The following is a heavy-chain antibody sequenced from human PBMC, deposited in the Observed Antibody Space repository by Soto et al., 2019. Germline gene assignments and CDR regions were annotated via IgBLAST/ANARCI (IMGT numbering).Heavy chain of an antibody. CDR2: IWYDGSNK. J-gene: IGHJ3*02. D-gene: IGHD3-10*01. CDR3: SRAPYTGRYFDAWDI. CDR1: GFTFSSYG. Sequence: PVGSLRLSCAASGFTFSSYGMHWFRQAPGKGLDRVAVIWYDGSNKYYGDPVKGRFTISRDNSKNTLYLQMTMLRVEDTAVYYCSRAPYTGRYFDAWDIGGQGTLV. V-gene: IGHV3-33*03.